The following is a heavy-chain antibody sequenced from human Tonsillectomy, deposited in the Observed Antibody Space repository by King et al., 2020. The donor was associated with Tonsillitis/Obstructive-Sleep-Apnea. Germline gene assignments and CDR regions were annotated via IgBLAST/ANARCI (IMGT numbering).Heavy chain of an antibody. J-gene: IGHJ4*02. CDR1: NGSFSGYY. V-gene: IGHV4-34*01. Sequence: VQLQQWGAGLLKPSETLSLICDVYNGSFSGYYWSWIRQPPGKGLEWIGEINHIGSTNYNPSLKSRVTISVDTSKNQFSLKLSSVTAADTAVYYCARGGYCSGASCPFYDYWGQGTLVTVSS. CDR3: ARGGYCSGASCPFYDY. CDR2: INHIGST. D-gene: IGHD2-15*01.